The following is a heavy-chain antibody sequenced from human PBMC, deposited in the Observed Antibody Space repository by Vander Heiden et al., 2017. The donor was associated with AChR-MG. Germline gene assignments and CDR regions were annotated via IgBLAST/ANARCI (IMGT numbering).Heavy chain of an antibody. CDR1: GGSISSGGYS. J-gene: IGHJ4*02. CDR3: ARGVDTAMVTTEYYFDY. CDR2: IYHSGRT. D-gene: IGHD5-18*01. Sequence: QLQLQESGSGLVKPSQTLSLTCAVSGGSISSGGYSWSWIRPPPGKGLEWIGYIYHSGRTYYNPSLKSRVTISVDRSKNQFSLKLSSVTAADTAVYYCARGVDTAMVTTEYYFDYWGQGTLVTVSS. V-gene: IGHV4-30-2*01.